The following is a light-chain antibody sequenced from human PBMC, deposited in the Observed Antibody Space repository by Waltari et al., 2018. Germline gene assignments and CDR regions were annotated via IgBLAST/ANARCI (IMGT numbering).Light chain of an antibody. J-gene: IGLJ2*01. CDR3: QSYDRRLEVI. Sequence: QSVLTQPPSVSGAPGPRVPIPCAGSTSTHGAPYSVHWYQQHPGTAPKLLIFANVHRPSGVPDRFSGSKSGTSASLAITGLQAEDEADYYCQSYDRRLEVIFGGGTKLAVL. V-gene: IGLV1-40*01. CDR1: TSTHGAPYS. CDR2: ANV.